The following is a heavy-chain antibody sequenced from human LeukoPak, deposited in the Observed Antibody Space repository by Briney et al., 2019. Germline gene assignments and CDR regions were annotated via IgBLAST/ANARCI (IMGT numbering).Heavy chain of an antibody. D-gene: IGHD3-3*01. CDR3: ARSSGNGDFWSGYYPNWFDP. J-gene: IGHJ5*02. Sequence: SETLSLTCAVYGGSFSGYYWSWIRQPPGKGLEWIGEINHSGSTNYNPSLKSRVTISVDTSKNQFSLKLSSVTAADTAVYYCARSSGNGDFWSGYYPNWFDPWGQGTLVTVSS. V-gene: IGHV4-34*01. CDR2: INHSGST. CDR1: GGSFSGYY.